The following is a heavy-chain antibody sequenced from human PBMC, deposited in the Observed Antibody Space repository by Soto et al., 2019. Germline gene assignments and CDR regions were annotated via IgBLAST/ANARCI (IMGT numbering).Heavy chain of an antibody. CDR2: INPNSGIT. CDR3: ARSRGAAAGINWFDP. J-gene: IGHJ5*02. V-gene: IGHV1-46*03. D-gene: IGHD6-13*01. CDR1: GYRFTSYY. Sequence: QVQVVQSGAEVKKPGASVKISCKASGYRFTSYYMHWVRQAPGQGLEWMGIINPNSGITNYAQNFQGRVTMXXDXSXXTGYMELSSLKSEDTAVYYCARSRGAAAGINWFDPWGQGTLVTVSS.